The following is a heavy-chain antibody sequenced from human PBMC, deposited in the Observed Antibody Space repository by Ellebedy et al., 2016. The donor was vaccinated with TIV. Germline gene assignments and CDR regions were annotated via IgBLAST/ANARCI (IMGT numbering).Heavy chain of an antibody. V-gene: IGHV3-23*01. CDR1: GFTFNSYA. D-gene: IGHD1-26*01. Sequence: GGSLRLSXAASGFTFNSYAMSWVRQTPGKGLEWVSAVSGSGVITYFADSVKGRFTISRDNSKNTVHLQMNSLRAEDTAVYYCGKEFIPGAPSLIDYWGQGTLATVSS. CDR3: GKEFIPGAPSLIDY. J-gene: IGHJ4*02. CDR2: VSGSGVIT.